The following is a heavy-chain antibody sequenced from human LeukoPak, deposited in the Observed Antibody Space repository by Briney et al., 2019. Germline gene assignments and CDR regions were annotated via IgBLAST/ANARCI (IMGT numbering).Heavy chain of an antibody. J-gene: IGHJ4*02. V-gene: IGHV1-69*01. CDR2: IIPIFGTA. CDR3: ARRRDGSYYDY. Sequence: SVTVSCTASGGTLSSYAISWVRQAPGQGLEWMGGIIPIFGTANYAQKFQGRVTITADESTSTAYMELSSLRSEDTAVYYCARRRDGSYYDYWGQGTLVTVSS. D-gene: IGHD1-26*01. CDR1: GGTLSSYA.